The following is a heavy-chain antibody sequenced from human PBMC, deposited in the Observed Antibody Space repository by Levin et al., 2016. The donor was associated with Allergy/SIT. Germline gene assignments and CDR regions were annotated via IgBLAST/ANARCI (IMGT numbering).Heavy chain of an antibody. CDR2: INHSGST. V-gene: IGHV4-34*01. J-gene: IGHJ4*02. CDR3: ARESGDGENDY. Sequence: WIRQPPGKGLEWIGEINHSGSTNYNPSLKSRVTISVDTSKNQFSLKLSSVTAADTAVYYCARESGDGENDYWGQGTLVTVSS. D-gene: IGHD2-21*01.